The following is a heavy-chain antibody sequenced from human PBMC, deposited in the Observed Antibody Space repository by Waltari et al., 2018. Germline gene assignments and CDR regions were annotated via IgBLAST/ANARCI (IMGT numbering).Heavy chain of an antibody. V-gene: IGHV4-4*07. Sequence: QVQLQESGPGLVKPSETLSLTCPVPGSSLSSYYWRWIRQPAGKGLEWIGRCYTSGSTNYNPSLKSRVTMSVDTSKNQFSLKLSSVTAADTAVYYCARASPRLRYGDRNYDWYFDLWGRGTLVTVSS. D-gene: IGHD4-17*01. J-gene: IGHJ2*01. CDR2: CYTSGST. CDR3: ARASPRLRYGDRNYDWYFDL. CDR1: GSSLSSYY.